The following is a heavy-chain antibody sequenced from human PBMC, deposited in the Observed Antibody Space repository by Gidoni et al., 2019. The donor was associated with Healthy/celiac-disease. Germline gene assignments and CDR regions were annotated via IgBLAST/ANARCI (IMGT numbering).Heavy chain of an antibody. V-gene: IGHV3-23*01. CDR2: ISGSGGST. Sequence: EVQLLESGGGLVQPGGSLRLSCAASGFTFSSYAMSWVRQAPGKGLEWVSAISGSGGSTYYADSVKGRFTISRDNSKNTLYLQMNSLRAEDTAVYYCAKGVLDCSGGSCYWLDYWGQGTLVTVSS. CDR1: GFTFSSYA. CDR3: AKGVLDCSGGSCYWLDY. J-gene: IGHJ4*02. D-gene: IGHD2-15*01.